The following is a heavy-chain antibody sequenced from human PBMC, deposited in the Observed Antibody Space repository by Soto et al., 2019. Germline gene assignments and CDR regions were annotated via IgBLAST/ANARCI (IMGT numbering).Heavy chain of an antibody. CDR2: ISAYNGNT. Sequence: VSVKFSCKASGYTFTSYGISWVRQAPGQGLEWMGWISAYNGNTNYAQKLQGRVTMTTDTSTSTAYMELRSLRSDDTAVYYCARERSDYYYCYGMDVWGQGTTVTVSS. J-gene: IGHJ6*02. CDR3: ARERSDYYYCYGMDV. CDR1: GYTFTSYG. V-gene: IGHV1-18*01.